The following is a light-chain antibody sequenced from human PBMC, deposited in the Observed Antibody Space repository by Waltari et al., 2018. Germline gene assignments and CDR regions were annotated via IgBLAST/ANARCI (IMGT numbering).Light chain of an antibody. J-gene: IGLJ3*02. CDR2: RNN. CDR1: SSNIGSNY. CDR3: AAWDDSLSGWV. V-gene: IGLV1-47*01. Sequence: QSVLTQPPSASGTPGQRVTISCSGSSSNIGSNYVYWYQQLPGTAPKLLIYRNNQRPFGVPDRFSGFQSGTSASLAISGLRSEDEADYYCAAWDDSLSGWVFGGGTKLTVL.